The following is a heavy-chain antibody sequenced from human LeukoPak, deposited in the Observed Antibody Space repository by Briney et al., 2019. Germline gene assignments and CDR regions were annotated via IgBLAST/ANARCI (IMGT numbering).Heavy chain of an antibody. CDR3: ARAAWRGHNARDAFDI. Sequence: SETLSHTRTVSGGSISSGGDDWSLIRQHPGKGLEWIGYIYYTGTTYYNSSLKSRLTISVDTSKNQFSLNLSSMTAADTAVYYCARAAWRGHNARDAFDIWGQGTVVTVSS. D-gene: IGHD1-14*01. J-gene: IGHJ3*02. CDR2: IYYTGTT. V-gene: IGHV4-31*03. CDR1: GGSISSGGDD.